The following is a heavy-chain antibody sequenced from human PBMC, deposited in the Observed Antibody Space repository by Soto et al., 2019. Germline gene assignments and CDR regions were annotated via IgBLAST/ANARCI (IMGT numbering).Heavy chain of an antibody. CDR2: IRHDGADS. J-gene: IGHJ4*02. CDR3: AADLVAGSGSLGH. D-gene: IGHD3-10*01. V-gene: IGHV3-74*01. CDR1: GFTFSSRW. Sequence: EVQLVESGGGSAQPGGSLRLSCAASGFTFSSRWMHWVRQDPGKGLQWVSRIRHDGADSNYADFVGVRFTISRDNTKNTLHLQMNSLRAEDTAVYFCAADLVAGSGSLGHWGQGTLVTVSS.